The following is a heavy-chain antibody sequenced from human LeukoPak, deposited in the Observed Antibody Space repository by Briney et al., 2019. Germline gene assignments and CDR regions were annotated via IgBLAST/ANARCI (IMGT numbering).Heavy chain of an antibody. J-gene: IGHJ4*02. V-gene: IGHV3-48*02. CDR3: ARYYTKGSFDY. CDR2: ITGTTGI. CDR1: GFTFSNYN. D-gene: IGHD4-11*01. Sequence: GGSLRLSCAASGFTFSNYNMNWVRQAPGKGLEWVSYITGTTGIYYADSVKGRFTISRDNAKNSLYLQMNSLRDEDTAVYYCARYYTKGSFDYWGQGTLVTVSS.